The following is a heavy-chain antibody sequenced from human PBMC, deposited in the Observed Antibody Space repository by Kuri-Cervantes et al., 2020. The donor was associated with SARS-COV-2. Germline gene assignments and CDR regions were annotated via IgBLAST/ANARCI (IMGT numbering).Heavy chain of an antibody. D-gene: IGHD1-26*01. Sequence: GGSLRLSCAASGFTFSTYDMNWVRQAPGKGLEWISYISSGSSIIYYVDSVKGRFTISRDNAKNSLYLEMNSLRAEDTGVYYCAREIVGGSGSDFSSWFGPWGQGTLVTVSS. CDR2: ISSGSSII. J-gene: IGHJ5*02. CDR3: AREIVGGSGSDFSSWFGP. V-gene: IGHV3-48*01. CDR1: GFTFSTYD.